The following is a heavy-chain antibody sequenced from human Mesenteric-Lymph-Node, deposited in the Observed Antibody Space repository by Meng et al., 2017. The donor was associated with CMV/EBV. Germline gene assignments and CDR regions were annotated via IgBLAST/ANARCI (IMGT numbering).Heavy chain of an antibody. J-gene: IGHJ4*02. Sequence: GGSLRLSCAASGFTFRRHWMHWVRQAPGKGLVWVSRINSDGSSTRYGDSVKGRFTISRDNAKNTLYLQMNSLTVEDAAVYYCGDFEAGWGQGTLVTVSS. CDR3: GDFEAG. CDR2: INSDGSST. CDR1: GFTFRRHW. D-gene: IGHD3-3*01. V-gene: IGHV3-74*01.